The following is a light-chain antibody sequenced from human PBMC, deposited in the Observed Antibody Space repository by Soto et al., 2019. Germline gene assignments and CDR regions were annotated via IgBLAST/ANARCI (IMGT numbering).Light chain of an antibody. CDR3: LQTMQLPLT. CDR1: QSLLHTDGKTY. V-gene: IGKV2D-29*01. CDR2: EGF. Sequence: DIVVTQTPPSLSVTPGQPASMSCRTSQSLLHTDGKTYLYWYLQKAGQPPRLLLYEGFNRFSGGPDRFSGSGSGTDFTLKISRVEAEDCGVYYCLQTMQLPLTFGGGTKVEIK. J-gene: IGKJ4*01.